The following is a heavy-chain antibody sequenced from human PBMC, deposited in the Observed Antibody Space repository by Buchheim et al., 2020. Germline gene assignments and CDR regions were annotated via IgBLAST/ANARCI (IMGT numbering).Heavy chain of an antibody. CDR1: GFTFSSYG. J-gene: IGHJ4*02. V-gene: IGHV3-30*18. D-gene: IGHD3-22*01. CDR2: MSYDGSDK. CDR3: AKSLWRGFYDNSGYSDY. Sequence: QAQLVESGGGVVQPGRSLRLSCAASGFTFSSYGMHWVRQAPGKGLEWVAVMSYDGSDKYYADSVKGRFPISRDNSKNTLYLQMNSLRAEDTAVYYCAKSLWRGFYDNSGYSDYWGQGTL.